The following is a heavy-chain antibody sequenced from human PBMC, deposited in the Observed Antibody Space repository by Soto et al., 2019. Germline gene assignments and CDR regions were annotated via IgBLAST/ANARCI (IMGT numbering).Heavy chain of an antibody. V-gene: IGHV3-30*18. CDR3: AKDEYYYSRSGYYIFDS. Sequence: GGSLRLSCEVSGFTFSAYGMHWVRQAPGKGLEWVAAISHDGTNKNYGDSVKGRFTISRDNYKKTLYLQMNSLRPEDTALYYCAKDEYYYSRSGYYIFDSWGQGTLVTVSS. D-gene: IGHD3-22*01. J-gene: IGHJ4*02. CDR1: GFTFSAYG. CDR2: ISHDGTNK.